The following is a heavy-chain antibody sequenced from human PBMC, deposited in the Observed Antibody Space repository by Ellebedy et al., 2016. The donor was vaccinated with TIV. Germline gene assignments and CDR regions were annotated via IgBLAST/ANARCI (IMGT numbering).Heavy chain of an antibody. J-gene: IGHJ5*02. CDR2: ISGGGDLT. Sequence: GESLKISXSASGFTFISYSMSWVRQAPGKGLEWVSSISGGGDLTYYAESVKGRFTISRDNSKNTLFLQMDSLRVEDTAAYYCARLARFSSSSRWFDPWGQGTLVSVSS. D-gene: IGHD6-6*01. CDR1: GFTFISYS. V-gene: IGHV3-23*01. CDR3: ARLARFSSSSRWFDP.